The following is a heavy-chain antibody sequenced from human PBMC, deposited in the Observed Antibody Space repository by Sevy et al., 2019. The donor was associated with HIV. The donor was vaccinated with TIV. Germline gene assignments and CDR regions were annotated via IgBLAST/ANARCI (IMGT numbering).Heavy chain of an antibody. CDR1: GFTFSSYA. CDR2: IMSKSDGGTT. CDR3: TTDPIIVLLVTDGMDV. V-gene: IGHV3-15*07. J-gene: IGHJ6*02. Sequence: GGSLRLSCVASGFTFSSYAMNWVRQAPGKGLEWVGRIMSKSDGGTTDYAAPVKGRFTISRDDSKNTLYLQMNSLKIEDTAIYYCTTDPIIVLLVTDGMDVWGQGTTVTVSS. D-gene: IGHD2-8*02.